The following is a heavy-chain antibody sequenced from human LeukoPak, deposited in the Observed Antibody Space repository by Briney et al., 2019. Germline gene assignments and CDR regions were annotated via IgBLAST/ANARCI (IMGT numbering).Heavy chain of an antibody. D-gene: IGHD3-10*01. CDR1: GFTFSDYY. CDR3: ARRLSYYYGSGSYGWYFDL. Sequence: GSLRLSCAASGFTFSDYYMSWIRQAPGKGLEWIGTIYHSGSTDYNPSLKSRVTISVDTSKNQFSLKLSSVTAADTAVYYCARRLSYYYGSGSYGWYFDLWGRGTLVTVSS. V-gene: IGHV4-38-2*01. J-gene: IGHJ2*01. CDR2: IYHSGST.